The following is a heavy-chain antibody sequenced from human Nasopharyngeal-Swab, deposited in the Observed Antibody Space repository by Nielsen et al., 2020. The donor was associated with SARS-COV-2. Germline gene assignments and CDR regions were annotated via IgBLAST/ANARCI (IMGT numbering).Heavy chain of an antibody. CDR2: IIPIFGTA. CDR1: GGTFISYA. CDR3: AREGRPQHIAARSYYYYYMDV. V-gene: IGHV1-69*13. J-gene: IGHJ6*03. Sequence: SVKVSCNASGGTFISYAISWVRQAPGQGLEWMGGIIPIFGTANYAQKFQGRVTITADESTSTAYMELSSLRSEDTAVYYCAREGRPQHIAARSYYYYYMDVWGKGTTVTVSS. D-gene: IGHD6-6*01.